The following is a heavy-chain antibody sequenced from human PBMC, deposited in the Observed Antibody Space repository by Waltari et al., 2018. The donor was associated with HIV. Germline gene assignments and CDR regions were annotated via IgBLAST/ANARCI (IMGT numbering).Heavy chain of an antibody. V-gene: IGHV3-33*06. D-gene: IGHD3-16*01. CDR1: GFTCTRYG. CDR2: IWSDGYNK. J-gene: IGHJ3*02. CDR3: VKERGPFNGFDI. Sequence: QVYLMESGGGVVQPGGSLNLSCAASGFTCTRYGMHWVRQAPGKGLEWVAVIWSDGYNKFYADSVRGRFTFSRDNSKYTLSLQMNSLRAEDTALYYCVKERGPFNGFDIWGQGTMVTVSS.